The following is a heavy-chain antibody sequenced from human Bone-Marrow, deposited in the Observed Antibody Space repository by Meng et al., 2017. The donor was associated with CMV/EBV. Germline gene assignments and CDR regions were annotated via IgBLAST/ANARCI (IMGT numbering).Heavy chain of an antibody. V-gene: IGHV3-30-3*01. CDR2: MSSDENKK. J-gene: IGHJ4*02. D-gene: IGHD3-3*01. CDR3: ARERFFGVVTYIDY. Sequence: GESLKISCAASGFSFSRYAMHWVRQPPGKGLEWVAVMSSDENKKNYADSVKGRFTISRDNAKNSLYLQMNGLRAEDTAVYYCARERFFGVVTYIDYWGQGTLVTVSS. CDR1: GFSFSRYA.